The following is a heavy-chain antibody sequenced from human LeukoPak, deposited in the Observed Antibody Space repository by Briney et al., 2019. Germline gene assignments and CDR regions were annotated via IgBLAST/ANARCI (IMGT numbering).Heavy chain of an antibody. CDR2: IYYSGST. D-gene: IGHD4-17*01. V-gene: IGHV4-39*07. J-gene: IGHJ4*02. Sequence: SETLSLTCTVSGGSISSSSYYWGWIRQPPGKGLEWIGSIYYSGSTYYNPSLKSRVTISVDTSKNQFSLKLSSVTAADTAVYYCARVMTTDLDYWGQGTLVTVSS. CDR3: ARVMTTDLDY. CDR1: GGSISSSSYY.